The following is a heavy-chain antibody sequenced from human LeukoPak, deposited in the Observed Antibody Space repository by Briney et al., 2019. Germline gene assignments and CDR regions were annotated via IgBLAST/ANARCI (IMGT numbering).Heavy chain of an antibody. V-gene: IGHV3-7*03. D-gene: IGHD1-26*01. CDR2: IKEDESEK. CDR1: GFTLISSW. CDR3: AAYRGAHHKTFDY. Sequence: GGSLRLSCAASGFTLISSWMSWVRPAPGKGLQWVANIKEDESEKDYVDSVKGRFPISRDNAKNSLDLQMNSLRAEDTAVYYCAAYRGAHHKTFDYWGQGTLVTVSS. J-gene: IGHJ4*02.